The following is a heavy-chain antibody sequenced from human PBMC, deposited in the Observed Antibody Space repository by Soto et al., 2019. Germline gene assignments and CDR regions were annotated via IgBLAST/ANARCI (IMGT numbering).Heavy chain of an antibody. D-gene: IGHD3-10*01. CDR1: GYSFTSYW. J-gene: IGHJ6*03. V-gene: IGHV5-51*01. CDR3: ARLRYYGSGSYPTTLYFYYYMDV. CDR2: IYPGDSDT. Sequence: GESLKISCKGSGYSFTSYWIGWVRQMPGKGLEWMGIIYPGDSDTRYSPSFQGQVTISADKSISTAYLQWGSLKASDTAMYYCARLRYYGSGSYPTTLYFYYYMDVWGKGTTVTVSS.